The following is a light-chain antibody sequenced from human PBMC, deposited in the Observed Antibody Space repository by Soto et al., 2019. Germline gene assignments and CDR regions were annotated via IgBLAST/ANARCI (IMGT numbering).Light chain of an antibody. CDR3: QQYSTYTPRT. CDR2: AAS. J-gene: IGKJ1*01. V-gene: IGKV1-8*01. CDR1: QGISSY. Sequence: AIRMSLSLSSLSASTGDRVTITCRASQGISSYLAWYQQKPGKAPKLLIYAASTLQSGVPSRFSGSGSGTDFTLTISCLQSEDFATYYCQQYSTYTPRTFGQG.